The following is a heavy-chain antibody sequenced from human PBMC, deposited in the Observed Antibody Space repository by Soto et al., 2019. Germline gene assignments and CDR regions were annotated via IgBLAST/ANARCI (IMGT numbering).Heavy chain of an antibody. CDR3: ARGYYDFWSGYSTYYGMDV. V-gene: IGHV3-30-3*01. CDR2: ISYDGSNK. J-gene: IGHJ6*02. CDR1: GFTFSSYA. D-gene: IGHD3-3*01. Sequence: QVQLVESGGGVVQPGRSLRLSCAASGFTFSSYAMHWVRQAPGKGLEWVAVISYDGSNKYYADSVKGRFTISRDNSKNTLYLQMNSLRAEDTAVYYCARGYYDFWSGYSTYYGMDVWGQGTTVTVSS.